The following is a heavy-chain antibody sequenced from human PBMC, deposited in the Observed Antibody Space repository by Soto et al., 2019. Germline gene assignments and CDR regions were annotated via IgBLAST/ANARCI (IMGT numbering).Heavy chain of an antibody. D-gene: IGHD5-12*01. J-gene: IGHJ3*02. CDR2: ISGSGGNT. CDR1: GFTFSYA. V-gene: IGHV3-23*01. CDR3: ANVRYRGYGYHAFDI. Sequence: GGSLRLCCAASGFTFSYAINWVRQAPGKGLEWVSAISGSGGNTYYADSVKGRFTISRDNSENTLYLQMNSLRAEDAAAYYCANVRYRGYGYHAFDIVGQGTMVTDSS.